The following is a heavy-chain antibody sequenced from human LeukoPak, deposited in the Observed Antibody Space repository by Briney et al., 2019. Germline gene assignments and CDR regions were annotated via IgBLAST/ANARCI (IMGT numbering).Heavy chain of an antibody. CDR2: INPNSGGT. V-gene: IGHV1-2*02. Sequence: ASVKVSCKASGYTFTGYYMHWARQAPGQGLEWMGWINPNSGGTNYAQKFQGRVTMTRDTSISTAYMELSRLRSDDTAVYYCARGGAYNWNYGNWFDPWGQGTLVTVSS. CDR1: GYTFTGYY. D-gene: IGHD1-7*01. CDR3: ARGGAYNWNYGNWFDP. J-gene: IGHJ5*02.